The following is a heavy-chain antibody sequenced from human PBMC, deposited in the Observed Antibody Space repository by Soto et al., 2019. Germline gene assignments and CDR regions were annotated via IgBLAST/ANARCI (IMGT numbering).Heavy chain of an antibody. V-gene: IGHV5-51*01. D-gene: IGHD6-6*01. CDR3: ARHDIEYSSSSPHFDY. CDR1: GYSFTSYW. Sequence: GESLKISCKGSGYSFTSYWIGWVRQMPGKGLEWMGIIYPGDSDTRYSPSFQGQVTISADKSISTAYLQWSSLKASDTAMYYCARHDIEYSSSSPHFDYWGQGTLVTVSS. CDR2: IYPGDSDT. J-gene: IGHJ4*02.